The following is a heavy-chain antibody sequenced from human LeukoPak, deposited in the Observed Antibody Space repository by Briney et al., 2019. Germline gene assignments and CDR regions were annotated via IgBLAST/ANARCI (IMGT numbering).Heavy chain of an antibody. Sequence: VGSLRLSCAASGFTFSDYSGNWVRQAPGKGLEWVSYISRSSRTIFYADSVKGRFTISRDNAKNSVSLQMNSLGDEDTAVYFCARVAYCSSTSCSPGAMDVWGQGTTVTVSS. CDR1: GFTFSDYS. D-gene: IGHD2-2*01. CDR2: ISRSSRTI. CDR3: ARVAYCSSTSCSPGAMDV. V-gene: IGHV3-48*02. J-gene: IGHJ6*02.